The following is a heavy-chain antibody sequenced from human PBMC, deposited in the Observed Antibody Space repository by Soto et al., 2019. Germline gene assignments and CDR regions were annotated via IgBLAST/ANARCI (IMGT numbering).Heavy chain of an antibody. CDR1: GGSISSVSYY. Sequence: SETLSPTCSVPGGSISSVSYYWWWIRQPPGKGPEWIASIYHGGPTVYNPSLKSRITISVDTSKNYFSLKLRSVTAADTAVYYCARAHVIVVAGSTFDYWGHGTLVTVSS. V-gene: IGHV4-39*07. CDR3: ARAHVIVVAGSTFDY. J-gene: IGHJ4*01. CDR2: IYHGGPT. D-gene: IGHD6-19*01.